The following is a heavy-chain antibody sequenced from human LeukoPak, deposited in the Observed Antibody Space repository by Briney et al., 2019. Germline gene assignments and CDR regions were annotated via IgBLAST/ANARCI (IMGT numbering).Heavy chain of an antibody. CDR2: IYYSGST. Sequence: SETLSLTCTVSGGSISSYYWSWIRQPPGKGLEWVGYIYYSGSTNYNPSLKSRVTISVDTSKNQFSLKLSSVTAADTAVYYCARDCSTSCYGFDIWGQGTMVTVSS. D-gene: IGHD2-2*01. J-gene: IGHJ3*02. CDR3: ARDCSTSCYGFDI. V-gene: IGHV4-59*01. CDR1: GGSISSYY.